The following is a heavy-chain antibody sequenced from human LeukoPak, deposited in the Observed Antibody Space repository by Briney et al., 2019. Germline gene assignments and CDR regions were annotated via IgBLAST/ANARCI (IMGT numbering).Heavy chain of an antibody. CDR2: IYYSGST. D-gene: IGHD6-13*01. CDR1: GGSISRYY. J-gene: IGHJ6*02. Sequence: SQTLSLTCAVSGGSISRYYWSWIRQPPGKGLEWSGDIYYSGSTNDNPSHKSRVTISVDTSKNQFSLKLSSVTAAETAVYYCARVGSSWYFYYYGMDVWGQGTPVTVSS. CDR3: ARVGSSWYFYYYGMDV. V-gene: IGHV4-59*01.